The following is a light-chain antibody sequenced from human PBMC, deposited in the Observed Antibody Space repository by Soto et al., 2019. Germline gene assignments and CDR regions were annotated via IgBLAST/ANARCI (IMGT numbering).Light chain of an antibody. CDR3: QKYNSAALT. CDR2: AAS. CDR1: QGIGVY. Sequence: DIQMTQSPSSLSASLGDRVTITRRASQGIGVYLAWFQQKPGKVPKLLIYAASALQSGVPSRFSGSGSGTDFTLTISSLQSEDIATYYCQKYNSAALTFGGGTKVEIK. V-gene: IGKV1-27*01. J-gene: IGKJ4*01.